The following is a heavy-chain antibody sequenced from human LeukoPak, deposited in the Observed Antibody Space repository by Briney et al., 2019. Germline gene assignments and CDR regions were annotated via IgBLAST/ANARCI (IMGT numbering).Heavy chain of an antibody. CDR1: GGTFSSYA. D-gene: IGHD1-1*01. V-gene: IGHV1-69*06. Sequence: SVKVPCKASGGTFSSYAISWVRQAPGQGLDWMGGIIPIFGTANYAQKFQGRVTITADKSTSTAYMELSSLRSEDTAVYYCARAEVLYNWNDVPYGMDVWGKGTTVTVSS. CDR2: IIPIFGTA. CDR3: ARAEVLYNWNDVPYGMDV. J-gene: IGHJ6*04.